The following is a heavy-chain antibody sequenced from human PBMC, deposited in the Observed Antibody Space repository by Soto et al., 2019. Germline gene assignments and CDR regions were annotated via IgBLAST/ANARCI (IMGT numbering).Heavy chain of an antibody. V-gene: IGHV3-23*01. CDR3: AKDRLRKLTTYFDY. D-gene: IGHD4-4*01. Sequence: PGRSLRLSCAASGFTFSSYAMRWVRQAPGKGLEWVSAISGSGGITYYADSVKGRFTISRDNSKNTLYLQMNSLRAEDTAVYYCAKDRLRKLTTYFDYWCQGILVSGS. J-gene: IGHJ4*02. CDR1: GFTFSSYA. CDR2: ISGSGGIT.